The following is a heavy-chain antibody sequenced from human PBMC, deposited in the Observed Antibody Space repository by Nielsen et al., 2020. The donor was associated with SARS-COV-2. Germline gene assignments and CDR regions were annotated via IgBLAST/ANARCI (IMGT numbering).Heavy chain of an antibody. Sequence: GSLRLSCAVYGGSFSGYYWSWIRQPPGKGLEWIGEINHSGSTNYNPSLKSRVTISVDTSKNQFSLKLSSVTAADTAVYYCARGLEAYDFWSGYYSNAFDIWGQGTMVTVSS. D-gene: IGHD3-3*01. CDR2: INHSGST. V-gene: IGHV4-34*01. J-gene: IGHJ3*02. CDR3: ARGLEAYDFWSGYYSNAFDI. CDR1: GGSFSGYY.